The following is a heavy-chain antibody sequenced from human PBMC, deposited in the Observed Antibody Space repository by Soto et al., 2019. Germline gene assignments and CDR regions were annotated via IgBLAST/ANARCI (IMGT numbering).Heavy chain of an antibody. V-gene: IGHV6-1*01. J-gene: IGHJ6*02. CDR1: GDSVSSNRGA. Sequence: QVQLQQSGPGLVKPSQTLSLTCDISGDSVSSNRGAWTWIRQSPSRGLEWLGRTYYRSKWYNEYGLSVKSLIIINADTCKNQFSLQLTSVTPEDAAVYYCARWDHDYGYLDVWGLGTTVTVSS. CDR2: TYYRSKWYN. CDR3: ARWDHDYGYLDV. D-gene: IGHD4-17*01.